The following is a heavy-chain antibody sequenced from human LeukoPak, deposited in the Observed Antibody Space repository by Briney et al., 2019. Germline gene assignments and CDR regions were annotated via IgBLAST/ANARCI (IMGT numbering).Heavy chain of an antibody. CDR2: IYYSGST. V-gene: IGHV4-59*12. CDR1: GGSISSYY. Sequence: SETLSLTCTVSGGSISSYYWSWIRQPPGKGLEWIGYIYYSGSTYYNPSLKSRVTISVDTSKNQFSLKLSSVTAADTAVYYCARFNYIGWFDPWGQGTLVTVSS. D-gene: IGHD1-7*01. CDR3: ARFNYIGWFDP. J-gene: IGHJ5*02.